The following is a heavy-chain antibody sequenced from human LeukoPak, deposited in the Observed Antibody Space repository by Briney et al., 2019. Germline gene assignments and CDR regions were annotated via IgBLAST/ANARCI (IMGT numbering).Heavy chain of an antibody. CDR3: ASGSYDILTGWRLLDY. D-gene: IGHD3-9*01. CDR1: GGSISSGSYY. CDR2: IYTSGST. J-gene: IGHJ4*02. V-gene: IGHV4-61*02. Sequence: ASETLSLTCTVSGGSISSGSYYWSWIRQPAGKGLEWIGRIYTSGSTNYNPSLKSRVTISVDTSKNQFSLKLSSVTAADTAVYYCASGSYDILTGWRLLDYWGQGTLVTVSS.